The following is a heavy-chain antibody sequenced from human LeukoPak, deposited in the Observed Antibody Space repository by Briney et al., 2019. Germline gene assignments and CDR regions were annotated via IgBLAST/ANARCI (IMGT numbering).Heavy chain of an antibody. V-gene: IGHV4-30-4*01. J-gene: IGHJ4*02. D-gene: IGHD3-22*01. CDR2: IYYSGST. CDR3: ARDSEIVGFDY. CDR1: GGSISSGDYY. Sequence: SQTLSLTCAVSGGSISSGDYYWSWIRQPPGKGLEWIGYIYYSGSTYYNPSLKSRVTISVDTSKNQFSLKLSSVTAADTAVYYCARDSEIVGFDYWGQGTLVTVSS.